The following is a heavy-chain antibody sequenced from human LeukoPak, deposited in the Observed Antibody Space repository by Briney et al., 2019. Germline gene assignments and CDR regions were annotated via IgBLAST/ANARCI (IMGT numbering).Heavy chain of an antibody. V-gene: IGHV3-43*02. D-gene: IGHD1-26*01. J-gene: IGHJ6*02. CDR1: GFAFHAFD. Sequence: GGSLRLSCAASGFAFHAFDMYWVRQAPGKGLEWVSRINSDGGKTYYADSVRGRFTISRDNSKNSLYLQMNSQRTDDAALYYCATWAFYHGLDVWGQGTTVTVSS. CDR2: INSDGGKT. CDR3: ATWAFYHGLDV.